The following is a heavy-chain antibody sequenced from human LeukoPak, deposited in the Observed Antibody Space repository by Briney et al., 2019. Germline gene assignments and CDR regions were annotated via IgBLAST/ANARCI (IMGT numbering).Heavy chain of an antibody. CDR1: GGSFSGYY. J-gene: IGHJ4*02. CDR2: INHSGST. V-gene: IGHV4-34*01. CDR3: ARGRLLGY. Sequence: PSETLSLTCAVYGGSFSGYYWSWIRQPPGKGLEWIGEINHSGSTNYNPSLKSRVTISVDTSKNQFPLKLSSVTAADTAVYYCARGRLLGYWGQGTLVTVSS. D-gene: IGHD6-25*01.